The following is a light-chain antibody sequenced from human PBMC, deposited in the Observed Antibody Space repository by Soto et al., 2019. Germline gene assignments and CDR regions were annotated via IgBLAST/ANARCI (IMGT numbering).Light chain of an antibody. J-gene: IGLJ3*02. V-gene: IGLV2-18*01. Sequence: QSALTQPPSVSGSPGQSVTISCTGTSIDVGSYNRVSWYQQPPGTAPKLMIYEVSNRPSGVPDRFSGSKSGNTASLTISGLQAEDEADYYCSLYTSSSTWVFGGGTKLTVL. CDR3: SLYTSSSTWV. CDR2: EVS. CDR1: SIDVGSYNR.